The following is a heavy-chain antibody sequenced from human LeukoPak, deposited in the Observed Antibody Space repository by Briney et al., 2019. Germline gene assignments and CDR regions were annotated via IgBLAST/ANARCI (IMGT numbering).Heavy chain of an antibody. D-gene: IGHD3-22*01. J-gene: IGHJ4*02. CDR2: IYTSGST. V-gene: IGHV4-4*07. CDR1: GGSISSYY. Sequence: SETLSLTCTVSGGSISSYYWSWIRQPAGKGLEWIGRIYTSGSTNYNPSLKSRVTMSVDTSKNQFSLKLSSVTAADTAVYYCARDGDYYDSSGFDYWGQGTLVTVSS. CDR3: ARDGDYYDSSGFDY.